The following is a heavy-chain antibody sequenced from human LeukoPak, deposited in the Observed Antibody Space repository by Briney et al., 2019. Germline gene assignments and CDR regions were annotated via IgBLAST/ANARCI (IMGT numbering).Heavy chain of an antibody. J-gene: IGHJ3*02. CDR2: ISGSGIST. D-gene: IGHD3-3*01. Sequence: GGSLRLSCAGSGFTFSNYAMSWVRQAPGKGLDWVSAISGSGISTYYADSVKGRFTISRDNSKNTLYLQMNSLRAEDTAVYYCAKDKRVTIFGVVIIKTDAFDIWGQGTMVTVSS. CDR1: GFTFSNYA. V-gene: IGHV3-23*01. CDR3: AKDKRVTIFGVVIIKTDAFDI.